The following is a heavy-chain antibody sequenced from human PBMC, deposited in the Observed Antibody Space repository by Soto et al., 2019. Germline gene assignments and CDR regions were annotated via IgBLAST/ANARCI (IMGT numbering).Heavy chain of an antibody. CDR1: GGSISSGDYY. CDR3: AARRDYYDSSGYSFDY. J-gene: IGHJ4*02. CDR2: IYYSGST. V-gene: IGHV4-30-4*01. D-gene: IGHD3-22*01. Sequence: SETLSLTCTVSGGSISSGDYYWSWIRQPPGKGLEWIGYIYYSGSTCYNPSLKSRVTISVDTSKNQFSLKLSSVTAADTAVYYCAARRDYYDSSGYSFDYWGQGTLVTVSS.